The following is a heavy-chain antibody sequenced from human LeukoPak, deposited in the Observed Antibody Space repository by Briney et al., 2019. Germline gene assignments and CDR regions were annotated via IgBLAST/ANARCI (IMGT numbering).Heavy chain of an antibody. J-gene: IGHJ4*02. Sequence: GESLKISCKGSGYSFTSYWIGWVRQMPGKGLEWMGIIYPGDSDTRNSPSFQGQVTISADKSISTAYLQWSSLKASDTAMYYCARQRGSSGYYYPFDYWGQGTLVTVSS. CDR1: GYSFTSYW. V-gene: IGHV5-51*01. CDR2: IYPGDSDT. CDR3: ARQRGSSGYYYPFDY. D-gene: IGHD3-22*01.